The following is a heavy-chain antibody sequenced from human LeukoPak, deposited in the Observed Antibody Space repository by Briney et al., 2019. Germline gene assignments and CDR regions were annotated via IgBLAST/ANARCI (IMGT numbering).Heavy chain of an antibody. J-gene: IGHJ4*02. D-gene: IGHD2-8*01. CDR2: IRSKVNNYET. CDR3: ARDHLILMVSYTFDY. V-gene: IGHV3-73*01. Sequence: GGSLRLSCAASGFTFSGSAMHWVRQASGKGLEWVGRIRSKVNNYETAYAASVKGRFTVSRDNSKNTLYLQMNSLRVEDTAMYYCARDHLILMVSYTFDYWGRGALVTVSS. CDR1: GFTFSGSA.